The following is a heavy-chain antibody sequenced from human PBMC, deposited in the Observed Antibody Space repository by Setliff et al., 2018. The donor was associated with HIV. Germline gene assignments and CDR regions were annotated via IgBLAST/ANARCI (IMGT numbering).Heavy chain of an antibody. V-gene: IGHV4-59*11. CDR1: GGFISNHY. J-gene: IGHJ2*01. Sequence: SETLSLTCTISGGFISNHYWNWIRQPPGKALEWIGSTHYSGSSYYSPSLKSRVTISLDTSKNQFSLKLSSMTAADTAVYYCARDVGLCGVDCWPYFYFDLWGRGNLVTVSS. D-gene: IGHD2-21*02. CDR2: THYSGSS. CDR3: ARDVGLCGVDCWPYFYFDL.